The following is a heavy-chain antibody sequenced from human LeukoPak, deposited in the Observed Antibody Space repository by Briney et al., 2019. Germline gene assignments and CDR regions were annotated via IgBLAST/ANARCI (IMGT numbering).Heavy chain of an antibody. CDR3: ATYSTRNAREFQS. J-gene: IGHJ1*01. CDR2: LWYDGTNE. V-gene: IGHV3-33*03. D-gene: IGHD4-11*01. Sequence: GGSLRLSCAASGFTFNNCGMHWVRQAPGRGLEWVALLWYDGTNENYADSVKGRFTISRDNAKNSLYLQMNSLRAEDTAVYYCATYSTRNAREFQSWGQGTLVTVSS. CDR1: GFTFNNCG.